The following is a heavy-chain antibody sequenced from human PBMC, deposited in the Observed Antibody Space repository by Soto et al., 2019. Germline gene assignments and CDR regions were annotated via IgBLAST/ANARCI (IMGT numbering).Heavy chain of an antibody. D-gene: IGHD3-16*01. CDR2: IYSGGST. V-gene: IGHV3-66*01. J-gene: IGHJ2*01. Sequence: GGSLRLYCAASGFTVSSNYMSWVRQAPGKGLEWVSVIYSGGSTYYADSVNGRFTISRDNSKNTLYLQMNNLRAEDTAVYYCARDPVGDYWYFDLWGGGTLVTVSS. CDR1: GFTVSSNY. CDR3: ARDPVGDYWYFDL.